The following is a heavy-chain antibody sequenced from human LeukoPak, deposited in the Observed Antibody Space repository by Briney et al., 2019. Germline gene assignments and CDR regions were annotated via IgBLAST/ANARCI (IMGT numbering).Heavy chain of an antibody. Sequence: GGSLRLSCAASGFTFSSYAMSWVRQAPGKGLEWVSAILGSGGTTYYSDSVRGRFTISRDSGRNSVYLQMNSLTTDDTAFYFCAKELDTMFFDYWGQGALVTVSS. V-gene: IGHV3-23*01. D-gene: IGHD3-10*02. CDR2: ILGSGGTT. J-gene: IGHJ4*02. CDR3: AKELDTMFFDY. CDR1: GFTFSSYA.